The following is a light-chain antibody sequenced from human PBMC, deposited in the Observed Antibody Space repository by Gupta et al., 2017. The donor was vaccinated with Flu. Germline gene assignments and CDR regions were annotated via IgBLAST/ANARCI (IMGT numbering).Light chain of an antibody. CDR2: DAS. Sequence: DIQMTQSPSSLSASVGDRVTITCRASQSISSYLYWYQQKPGKAPQLLIYDASSLQSGVPLRFSGSGSGTDFALTISSLQPEDFATYYCLQTYNTPRTFGQGTKVEIK. V-gene: IGKV1-39*01. J-gene: IGKJ1*01. CDR1: QSISSY. CDR3: LQTYNTPRT.